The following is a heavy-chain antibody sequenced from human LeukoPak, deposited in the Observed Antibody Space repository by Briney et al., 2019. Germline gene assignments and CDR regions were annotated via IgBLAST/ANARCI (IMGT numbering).Heavy chain of an antibody. Sequence: KASETLSLTCAVYGGSFSGYYWSWIRQPPGKGLEWIGEINHRGSTNYNPSLKSRVTISVDTSKNQFSLQLRSLTAADTAVYYCARGRGRWLQLAPQKLYYFAYWGQRTLVTASS. CDR3: ARGRGRWLQLAPQKLYYFAY. V-gene: IGHV4-34*01. CDR1: GGSFSGYY. J-gene: IGHJ4*02. CDR2: INHRGST. D-gene: IGHD5-12*01.